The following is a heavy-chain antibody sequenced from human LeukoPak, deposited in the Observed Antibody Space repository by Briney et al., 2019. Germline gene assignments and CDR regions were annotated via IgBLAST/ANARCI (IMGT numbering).Heavy chain of an antibody. CDR2: IIPIFGTA. V-gene: IGHV1-69*06. J-gene: IGHJ5*02. CDR1: GGTFSSYA. Sequence: SVKVSCKASGGTFSSYAISWVRQAPGQGLEWMGGIIPIFGTANYAQKFQGRVTITADKSTSTAYMELSSLRSEDTAVYYCARGLGYCSSTSCYGFDPWGQGTLVTVSS. CDR3: ARGLGYCSSTSCYGFDP. D-gene: IGHD2-2*01.